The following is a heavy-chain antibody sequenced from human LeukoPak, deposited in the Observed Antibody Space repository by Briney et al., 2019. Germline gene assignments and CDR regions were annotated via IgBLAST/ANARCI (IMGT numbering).Heavy chain of an antibody. D-gene: IGHD3-22*01. V-gene: IGHV4-34*01. CDR3: ARGRGEGDSSGYLPFDY. CDR1: GGSFSGYY. J-gene: IGHJ4*02. CDR2: INHSGST. Sequence: PSETLSLTCAVYGGSFSGYYWSWIRQPPGKGLEWIGEINHSGSTNYNLSLKSRVTISVDTSKNQFSLKLSSVTAADTAVYYCARGRGEGDSSGYLPFDYWGQGTLVTVSS.